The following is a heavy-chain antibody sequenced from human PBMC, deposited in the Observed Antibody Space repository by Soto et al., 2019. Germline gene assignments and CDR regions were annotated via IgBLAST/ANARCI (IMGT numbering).Heavy chain of an antibody. Sequence: EVQLLESGGGLVHPGGSLRLSCAASGFTFTNYAMSWVRQAPGEGLEWVSVTSGSGGSTYYADSVKGRFTISRDNSKNTLYLQMDRLRAEDTAVFYCAKVIVVIAAAGDYFDHWGQGTLVTVSS. J-gene: IGHJ4*02. D-gene: IGHD2-21*01. CDR1: GFTFTNYA. CDR3: AKVIVVIAAAGDYFDH. CDR2: TSGSGGST. V-gene: IGHV3-23*01.